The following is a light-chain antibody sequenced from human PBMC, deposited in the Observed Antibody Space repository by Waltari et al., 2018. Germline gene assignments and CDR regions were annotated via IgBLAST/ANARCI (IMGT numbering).Light chain of an antibody. Sequence: EILMSQSPATLSVSPGEGATLSCRASQSVTTKLAWYQLKPGQAPRLLVYDASSRATGIPARFSGSGFGTEFTLTISSLQSEDFAVYFCQQYYVWPPITFGGGTKLEI. CDR1: QSVTTK. CDR2: DAS. V-gene: IGKV3D-15*01. CDR3: QQYYVWPPIT. J-gene: IGKJ4*01.